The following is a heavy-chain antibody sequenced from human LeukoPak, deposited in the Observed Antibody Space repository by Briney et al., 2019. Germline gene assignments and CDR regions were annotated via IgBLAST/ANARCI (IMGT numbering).Heavy chain of an antibody. CDR1: GYSVSNTYY. J-gene: IGHJ4*02. CDR3: ASGYLHGWGTFDY. V-gene: IGHV4-38-2*01. D-gene: IGHD3-16*01. Sequence: SETLSLTCAVSGYSVSNTYYWGWIRQPPGEGLEWVGSIHHTGTTYYNPSLKCRVVVSLDTSKNQFSLKLSSVTAADMAVYYCASGYLHGWGTFDYWGQGTLVTVSS. CDR2: IHHTGTT.